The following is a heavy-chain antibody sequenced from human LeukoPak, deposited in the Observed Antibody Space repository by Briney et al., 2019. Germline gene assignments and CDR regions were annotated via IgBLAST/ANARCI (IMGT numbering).Heavy chain of an antibody. CDR1: GFTFSSYG. V-gene: IGHV3-30*03. J-gene: IGHJ6*02. D-gene: IGHD1-1*01. CDR2: ISYDGSNK. CDR3: ARSTGTGNYYYYGMDV. Sequence: GGSLRLSCAASGFTFSSYGMHWVRQAPGKGLEWVAVISYDGSNKYYADSVKGRFTISRDNSKNTLYLQMNSLRAEDTAVYYCARSTGTGNYYYYGMDVWGQGTTVTVSS.